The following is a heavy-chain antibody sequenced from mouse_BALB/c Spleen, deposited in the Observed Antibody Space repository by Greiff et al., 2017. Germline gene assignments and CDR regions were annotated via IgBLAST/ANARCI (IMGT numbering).Heavy chain of an antibody. D-gene: IGHD1-1*01. Sequence: QVQLKQSGAELMKPGASVKISCKATGYTFSSYWIEWVKQRPGHGLEWIGEILPGSGSTNYNEKFKGKATFTADTSSNTAYMQLSSLTSEDSAVYYCARGSYYYGSSGYWGQGTTLTVSS. CDR2: ILPGSGST. CDR3: ARGSYYYGSSGY. J-gene: IGHJ2*01. CDR1: GYTFSSYW. V-gene: IGHV1-9*01.